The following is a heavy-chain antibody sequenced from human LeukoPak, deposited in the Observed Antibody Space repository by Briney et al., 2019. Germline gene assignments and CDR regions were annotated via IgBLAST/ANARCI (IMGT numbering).Heavy chain of an antibody. Sequence: GRSLRLSCAASGFTFSSYAIHWVRQAPGKGLEWVAVISYDGSNKYYADSVKGRFTISRDNSKNTLYLQMNSLRAEDTAVYYCAKDLGVAYCGGDCYSFDYWGQGTLVTVSS. D-gene: IGHD2-21*02. J-gene: IGHJ4*02. CDR3: AKDLGVAYCGGDCYSFDY. CDR1: GFTFSSYA. CDR2: ISYDGSNK. V-gene: IGHV3-30*04.